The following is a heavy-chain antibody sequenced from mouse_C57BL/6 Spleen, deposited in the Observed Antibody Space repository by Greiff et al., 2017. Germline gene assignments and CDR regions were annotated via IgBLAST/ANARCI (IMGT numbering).Heavy chain of an antibody. Sequence: QVQLQQPGAELVMPGASVTLSCKASGYTFTSYWMHWVKQRPGQGLEWIGEIDPSDSDTNYNQKFKGKSTLTVDKSSSTAYMQLSSLTSRNSAVYYCARGSCYSDYEVDYWGQGTTLTVSS. CDR1: GYTFTSYW. J-gene: IGHJ2*01. CDR2: IDPSDSDT. V-gene: IGHV1-69*01. CDR3: ARGSCYSDYEVDY. D-gene: IGHD2-5*01.